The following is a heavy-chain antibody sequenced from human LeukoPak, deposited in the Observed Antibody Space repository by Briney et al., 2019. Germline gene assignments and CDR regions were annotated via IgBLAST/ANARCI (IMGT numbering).Heavy chain of an antibody. Sequence: GASVKVSCKASGGTFSSYAISWVRQAPGQGLEWMGRIIPILGIANYAQKFQGRVTITADKSTSTAYMELSSLRSEDTAVYYCARRPRLGYCSSTSCSHFDYWGQGTLVTVSS. D-gene: IGHD2-2*01. J-gene: IGHJ4*02. V-gene: IGHV1-69*04. CDR3: ARRPRLGYCSSTSCSHFDY. CDR2: IIPILGIA. CDR1: GGTFSSYA.